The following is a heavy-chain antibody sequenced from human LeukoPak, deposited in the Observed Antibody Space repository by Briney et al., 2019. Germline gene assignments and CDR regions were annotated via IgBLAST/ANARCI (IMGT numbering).Heavy chain of an antibody. CDR1: GFTFDNFG. CDR2: IQYNGNNK. V-gene: IGHV3-30*02. D-gene: IGHD6-13*01. Sequence: GGSLRLSCAASGFTFDNFGMHWVRQAPGKGLEWVTFIQYNGNNKYYADSVKGRFTISRDNSKNTLYLQMNSLRAEDTAVYYCARGQPTSYWGQGTLVTVSS. CDR3: ARGQPTSY. J-gene: IGHJ4*02.